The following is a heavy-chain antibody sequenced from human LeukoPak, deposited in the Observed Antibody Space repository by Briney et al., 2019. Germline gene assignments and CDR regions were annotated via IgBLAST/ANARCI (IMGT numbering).Heavy chain of an antibody. D-gene: IGHD6-19*01. CDR3: ARRHAVAGSFDY. J-gene: IGHJ4*02. CDR2: IKHDGSEK. Sequence: GGSLRLSCAASGFTFSNHWMSWVRQAPGKGLEWVANIKHDGSEKYYVDSVKGRFTISRDNAETSLFLQMSNLRAEDTAVYYCARRHAVAGSFDYWGQGTLVTVSS. V-gene: IGHV3-7*01. CDR1: GFTFSNHW.